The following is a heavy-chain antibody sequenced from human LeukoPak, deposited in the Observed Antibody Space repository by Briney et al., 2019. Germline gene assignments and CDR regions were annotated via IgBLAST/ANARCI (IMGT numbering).Heavy chain of an antibody. CDR2: FYSGGST. D-gene: IGHD1-26*01. V-gene: IGHV3-66*01. CDR1: GLTVSSNY. Sequence: GGSLRLSCAASGLTVSSNYMTWVRQAPGKGLEWVSFFYSGGSTYYADSVKGRFTIPRDNSKNTLYLQMNSLRAEDTAVYYCARALGVSGSYYFFDYWGQGTLVTVSS. CDR3: ARALGVSGSYYFFDY. J-gene: IGHJ4*02.